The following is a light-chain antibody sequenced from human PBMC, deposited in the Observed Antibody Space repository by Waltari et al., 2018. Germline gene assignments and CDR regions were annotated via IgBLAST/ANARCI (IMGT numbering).Light chain of an antibody. V-gene: IGLV2-14*03. CDR2: GVS. CDR3: SSQSSDNVVL. Sequence: QSALTQPASVSGSPGQSITISCTGTSSDVGGYNSVSSYQNHPGQAPKVIIYGVSDRPPGISERFSGSKSGNTASLTISGLQAEDEADYYCSSQSSDNVVLFGGGTKLTVL. J-gene: IGLJ2*01. CDR1: SSDVGGYNS.